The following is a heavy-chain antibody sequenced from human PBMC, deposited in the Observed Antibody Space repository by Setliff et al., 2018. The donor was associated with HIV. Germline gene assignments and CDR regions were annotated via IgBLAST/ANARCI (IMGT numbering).Heavy chain of an antibody. J-gene: IGHJ4*02. D-gene: IGHD6-19*01. CDR2: VSPGGTT. CDR3: ARVAVAGMGGYLFDS. V-gene: IGHV4-38-2*02. Sequence: PSETLSLTCNVSGNSVNSGTYYWSWIRQPPGEGLEWIGSVSPGGTTYYKPSLKSRVTISVDTSQNQVSLKLSSVTAADTAVYYCARVAVAGMGGYLFDSWGQGTLVTVSA. CDR1: GNSVNSGTYY.